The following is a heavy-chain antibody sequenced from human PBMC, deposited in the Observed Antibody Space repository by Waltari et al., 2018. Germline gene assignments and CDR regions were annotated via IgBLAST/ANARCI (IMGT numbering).Heavy chain of an antibody. D-gene: IGHD6-13*01. CDR2: ISPILGTA. Sequence: QVQLVQSGAEVKKPGSSVKVSCKASGGTFSSYAISWVRQAPGQGLEWMGGISPILGTATYAQKFQGRVTITADESTSPAYMELSSLRSEDTAVYYCARGGAAAGALDYWGQGTLVTVSS. V-gene: IGHV1-69*12. CDR1: GGTFSSYA. J-gene: IGHJ4*02. CDR3: ARGGAAAGALDY.